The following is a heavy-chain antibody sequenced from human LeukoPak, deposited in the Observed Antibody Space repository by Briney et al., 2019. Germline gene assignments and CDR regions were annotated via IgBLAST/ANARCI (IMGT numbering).Heavy chain of an antibody. CDR1: GFTFRSYW. Sequence: PGGSLRLSCAASGFTFRSYWKSWVRPAPGRALEGGASINEDRSKTYYFDAVKGRLTISRDNPKNSLYLQMTSLTAEDTAVHYRARDQGFSYYFDDLDVWGKGTTVTVSS. D-gene: IGHD3-3*01. V-gene: IGHV3-7*01. CDR3: ARDQGFSYYFDDLDV. J-gene: IGHJ6*03. CDR2: INEDRSKT.